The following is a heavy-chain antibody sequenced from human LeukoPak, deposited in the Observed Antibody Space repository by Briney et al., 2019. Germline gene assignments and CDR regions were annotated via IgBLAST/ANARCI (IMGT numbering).Heavy chain of an antibody. CDR2: ISAYSGNT. CDR1: GYTFTSYG. V-gene: IGHV1-18*01. Sequence: ASVKVSCKASGYTFTSYGISWVRQAPGQGLEWMGRISAYSGNTNYAQKLQGRVTMTTDTSTSTAYIELRSLRSDDTAVYYCAREYSGYDWGHFDYWGQGTLVTVSS. J-gene: IGHJ4*02. CDR3: AREYSGYDWGHFDY. D-gene: IGHD5-12*01.